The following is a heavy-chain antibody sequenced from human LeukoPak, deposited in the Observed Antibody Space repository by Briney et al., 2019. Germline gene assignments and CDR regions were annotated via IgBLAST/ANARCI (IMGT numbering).Heavy chain of an antibody. CDR1: GYTFTGYG. Sequence: ASVKVSCKASGYTFTGYGISWVRQAPGQGLEWMGWISAYNGNTNYAQKLQGGVTMTTDTSTSTAYMELRSLRSDDTAVYYCATTADSSGYYFRGPDAFDIWGQGTMVTVSS. J-gene: IGHJ3*02. CDR3: ATTADSSGYYFRGPDAFDI. V-gene: IGHV1-18*01. CDR2: ISAYNGNT. D-gene: IGHD3-22*01.